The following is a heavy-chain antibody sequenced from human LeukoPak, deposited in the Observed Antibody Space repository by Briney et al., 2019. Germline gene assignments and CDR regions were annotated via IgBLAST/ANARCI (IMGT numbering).Heavy chain of an antibody. J-gene: IGHJ4*02. CDR3: ARESYGARLYNLDY. Sequence: GGSLRLSCAASGFSFSSYAMNWVRQVPGKGLMWVSHIGGGGTNTHYADSVKGRFTISRDNAKNTLYLQMNRLRAEDTAVYYYARESYGARLYNLDYWGQGTLVTVYS. V-gene: IGHV3-74*01. CDR2: IGGGGTNT. CDR1: GFSFSSYA. D-gene: IGHD4/OR15-4a*01.